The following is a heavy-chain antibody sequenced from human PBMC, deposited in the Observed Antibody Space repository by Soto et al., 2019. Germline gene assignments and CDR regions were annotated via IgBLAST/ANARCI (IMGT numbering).Heavy chain of an antibody. V-gene: IGHV3-74*01. D-gene: IGHD3-3*01. CDR2: INSDGSST. Sequence: GGSLRLSCAASGFTFSSYWMHWVRQAPGKGLVWVSRINSDGSSTSYADSVKGRFTISRDNAKNTLYLQMNSLRAEDTAVYYCARVYDFWSGYYDYWGQGTLVTVSS. J-gene: IGHJ4*02. CDR1: GFTFSSYW. CDR3: ARVYDFWSGYYDY.